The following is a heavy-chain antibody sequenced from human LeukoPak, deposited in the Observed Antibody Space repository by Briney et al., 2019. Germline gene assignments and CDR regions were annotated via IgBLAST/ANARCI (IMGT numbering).Heavy chain of an antibody. J-gene: IGHJ6*04. CDR2: ISESGGTT. V-gene: IGHV3-23*01. CDR3: AELGITMIGGV. D-gene: IGHD3-10*02. CDR1: GFTFNNYA. Sequence: GGSLRLSCAASGFTFNNYAMNWVRQAPGKGLEWVSSISESGGTTDYADSVKGRFTISRDNSKNTLYLQMNSLRAEDTAVYYCAELGITMIGGVWGKGTTVTISS.